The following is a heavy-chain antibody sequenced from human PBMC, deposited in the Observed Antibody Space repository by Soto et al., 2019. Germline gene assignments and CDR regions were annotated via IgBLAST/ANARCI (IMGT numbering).Heavy chain of an antibody. CDR3: ARARDSSGYLSYYFDY. V-gene: IGHV4-34*01. Sequence: LALTCAVYGGSFSGYYWSWIRQPPGKGLEWIGEINHSGSTNYNPSLKSRVTISVDTSKNQFSLKLRSVTAADTAVYSCARARDSSGYLSYYFDYWGQGTLVTVSS. J-gene: IGHJ4*02. D-gene: IGHD3-22*01. CDR2: INHSGST. CDR1: GGSFSGYY.